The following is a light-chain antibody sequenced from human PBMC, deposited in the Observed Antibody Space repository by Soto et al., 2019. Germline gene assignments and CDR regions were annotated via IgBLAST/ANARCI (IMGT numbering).Light chain of an antibody. CDR3: HQYASAPQT. J-gene: IGKJ1*01. V-gene: IGKV3-20*01. CDR2: GAS. Sequence: EIVLTQSPGTLSLSPGERATLSCRASQSVPKNYLAWYQQEPGQAPRLLIHGASIRATDIPDRFTGGGSGTDFTLTISRLEPEEFAVYYCHQYASAPQTFGQGTKVEIK. CDR1: QSVPKNY.